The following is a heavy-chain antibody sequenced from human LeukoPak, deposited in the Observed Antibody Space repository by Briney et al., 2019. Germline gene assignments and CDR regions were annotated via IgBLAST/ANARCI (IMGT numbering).Heavy chain of an antibody. CDR3: ARPLGNYYDSSGYRGHKYFRH. Sequence: PSETLSLTCAVYGGSFSGYYWSWIRQPPGKGLEWIGEINHSGSTNYNPSLKSRVTISVDTSKNQFSLKLSSVTAADTAVYYCARPLGNYYDSSGYRGHKYFRHWGQGTLVTVSS. CDR1: GGSFSGYY. D-gene: IGHD3-22*01. CDR2: INHSGST. J-gene: IGHJ1*01. V-gene: IGHV4-34*01.